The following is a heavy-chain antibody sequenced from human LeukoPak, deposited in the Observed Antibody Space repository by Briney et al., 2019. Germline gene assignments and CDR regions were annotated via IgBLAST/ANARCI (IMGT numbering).Heavy chain of an antibody. Sequence: SETLSLTCTVSGGSISSYYWSWIRQPAGKGLEWIGRIYTSGTTNYNPSRKSRVTMSVDTCKNQFSLELGSVTAADTAVYYCARDSSWTTGSPFDPWGQGTLVTVSS. CDR2: IYTSGTT. D-gene: IGHD2-8*02. CDR1: GGSISSYY. V-gene: IGHV4-4*07. J-gene: IGHJ5*02. CDR3: ARDSSWTTGSPFDP.